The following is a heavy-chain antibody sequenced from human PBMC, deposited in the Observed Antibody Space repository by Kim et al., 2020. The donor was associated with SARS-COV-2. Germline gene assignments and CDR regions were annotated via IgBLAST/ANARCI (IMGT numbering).Heavy chain of an antibody. V-gene: IGHV3-30*04. CDR1: GFTFSSYA. CDR2: ISYDGSNK. D-gene: IGHD3-22*01. J-gene: IGHJ3*02. CDR3: ARDRHDSRGTDAFDI. Sequence: GGSLRLSCAAYGFTFSSYAMHWVRPAPGKGLEWVAVISYDGSNKYYADSVKGRFTISGDNSKNTLYMQMNSLRAEDTAVYYCARDRHDSRGTDAFDIWG.